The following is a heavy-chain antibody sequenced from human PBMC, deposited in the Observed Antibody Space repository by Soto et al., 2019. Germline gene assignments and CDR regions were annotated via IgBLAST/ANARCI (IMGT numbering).Heavy chain of an antibody. Sequence: GGSLRLSCAASGFTFRNNVLSWVRQAPGKGLDWVSGITGSGRDTYYADSVKGRFTISRDNSKNMVFLQMNSLRAKDTALYYCAKNGLDNSPSAIDSWGPGTLVTVSS. CDR3: AKNGLDNSPSAIDS. CDR1: GFTFRNNV. D-gene: IGHD2-8*01. J-gene: IGHJ4*02. CDR2: ITGSGRDT. V-gene: IGHV3-23*01.